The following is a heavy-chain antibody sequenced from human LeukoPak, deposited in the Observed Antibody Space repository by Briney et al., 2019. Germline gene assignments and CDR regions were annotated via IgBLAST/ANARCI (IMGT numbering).Heavy chain of an antibody. Sequence: GGPLRLSCAASGFTFSSYGMHWVRQAPGKGLEWVSGIIPSGVTTYYADSVKGRFAISRDNSKNTVYLQMNSLRAEDTAVYYCARDDSLLQFGCWGQGTLVTVSS. CDR2: IIPSGVTT. V-gene: IGHV3-23*01. J-gene: IGHJ4*02. CDR3: ARDDSLLQFGC. CDR1: GFTFSSYG. D-gene: IGHD5-24*01.